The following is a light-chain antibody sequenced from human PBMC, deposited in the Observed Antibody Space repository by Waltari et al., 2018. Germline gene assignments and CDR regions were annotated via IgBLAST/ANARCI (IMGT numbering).Light chain of an antibody. CDR2: AAS. V-gene: IGKV3-20*01. Sequence: ELVLTQSPGTLSLSPVERATLSCRASQSVSKYLAWYQQRPGQDPRLLIYAASTRATGIPDRFSGSGFGTDFSLTISRLEPEDVAVYYCQNHERLPAKFGQGTKVEIK. CDR3: QNHERLPAK. CDR1: QSVSKY. J-gene: IGKJ1*01.